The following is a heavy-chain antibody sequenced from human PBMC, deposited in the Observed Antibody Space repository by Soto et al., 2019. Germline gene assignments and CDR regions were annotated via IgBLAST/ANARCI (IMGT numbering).Heavy chain of an antibody. D-gene: IGHD3-3*01. CDR3: ARVAYDFWSGYRYSPYYYYMGV. CDR1: GFTFSSYG. J-gene: IGHJ6*03. Sequence: GGSLRLSCAASGFTFSSYGMHWVRQAPGKGLEWVAVIWYDGSNKYYADSVKGRFTISRDNPKNTLYLQMNSLRAEDTAVYYCARVAYDFWSGYRYSPYYYYMGVWGKGTTVTVSS. CDR2: IWYDGSNK. V-gene: IGHV3-33*01.